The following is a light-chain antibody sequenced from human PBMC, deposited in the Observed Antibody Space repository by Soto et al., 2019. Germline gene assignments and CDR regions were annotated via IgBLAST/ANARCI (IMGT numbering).Light chain of an antibody. V-gene: IGKV3D-15*02. Sequence: EIVMTQSPATLSVSPGERATLSCRASQSVNIYLAWYQQKPGQAPRLLIFGASSRATGIPARFSGSGSGTEFNLTISRLEPEDFAVYYCQQYGSSPFTFGPGTKVDIK. CDR3: QQYGSSPFT. J-gene: IGKJ3*01. CDR2: GAS. CDR1: QSVNIY.